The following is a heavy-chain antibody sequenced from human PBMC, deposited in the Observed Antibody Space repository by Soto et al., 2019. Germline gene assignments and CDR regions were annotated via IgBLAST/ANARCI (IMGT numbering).Heavy chain of an antibody. CDR2: IYYSGSA. V-gene: IGHV4-59*01. Sequence: PSETLSLTCTVSGGSISSYYWSWIRQPPGKGLEWIGYIYYSGSANYNPSLKSRITISVDTSKNQFSPKLSSVTAADTAVYYCARERLYYDNFYYGMDVWGQGTTVTVSS. D-gene: IGHD3-22*01. CDR3: ARERLYYDNFYYGMDV. J-gene: IGHJ6*02. CDR1: GGSISSYY.